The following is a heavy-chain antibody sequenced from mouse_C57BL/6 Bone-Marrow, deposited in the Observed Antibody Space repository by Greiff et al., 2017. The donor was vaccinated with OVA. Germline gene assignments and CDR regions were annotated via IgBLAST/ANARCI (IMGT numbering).Heavy chain of an antibody. CDR1: GYAFSSSW. CDR2: IYPGDGDT. D-gene: IGHD2-1*01. CDR3: ASKVYYGNSYYFDY. J-gene: IGHJ2*01. V-gene: IGHV1-82*01. Sequence: QVQLQQSGPELVKPGASVKISCKASGYAFSSSWMNWVKQRPGKGLEWIGRIYPGDGDTNYNGKFKGKATLTADKSSSTAYMQLSSLTSEDSAFYFCASKVYYGNSYYFDYWGQGTTLTVSS.